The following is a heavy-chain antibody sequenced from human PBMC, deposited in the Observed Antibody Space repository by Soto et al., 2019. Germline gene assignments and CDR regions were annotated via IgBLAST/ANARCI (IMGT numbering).Heavy chain of an antibody. J-gene: IGHJ4*02. CDR1: GFTFSTYT. CDR2: ISSTSAYM. CDR3: AREGTYCDGGSCFSPPYFDY. V-gene: IGHV3-21*01. D-gene: IGHD2-15*01. Sequence: EVHLVESGGGLVEPGGSLRLFCAASGFTFSTYTMTWVRQAPGKGLEWVSSISSTSAYMYYADSVKGRITISRDNPKKAVYQQMNGLRAEDTAVYYCAREGTYCDGGSCFSPPYFDYWGQGTLVTVSS.